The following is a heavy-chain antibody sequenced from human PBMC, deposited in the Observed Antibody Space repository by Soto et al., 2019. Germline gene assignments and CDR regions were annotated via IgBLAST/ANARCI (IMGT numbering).Heavy chain of an antibody. J-gene: IGHJ4*02. D-gene: IGHD3-22*01. CDR2: INHSGST. V-gene: IGHV4-34*01. Sequence: SETLSLTCAVYGGSFSGYYWSWIRQPPGKGLEWIGEINHSGSTNYNPSLKSRVTISVDTSTNQFSLKLSSVTAADTAVYYCARGQYYYDSSGYDYWGQGTLVTVSS. CDR1: GGSFSGYY. CDR3: ARGQYYYDSSGYDY.